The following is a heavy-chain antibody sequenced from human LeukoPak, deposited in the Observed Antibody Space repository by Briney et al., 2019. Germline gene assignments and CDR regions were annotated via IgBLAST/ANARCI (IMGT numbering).Heavy chain of an antibody. Sequence: PSETLSLTCTVSGGSISSYYWSWIRQPPGKGLEWIGYIYYSGSTNYNPSLKSRVTISVDTSKNQFSLKLSSVTAADTAVYYCARDTYYYDSSGYYSAEYFQHWGQGTLVTVSS. J-gene: IGHJ1*01. V-gene: IGHV4-59*01. D-gene: IGHD3-22*01. CDR2: IYYSGST. CDR3: ARDTYYYDSSGYYSAEYFQH. CDR1: GGSISSYY.